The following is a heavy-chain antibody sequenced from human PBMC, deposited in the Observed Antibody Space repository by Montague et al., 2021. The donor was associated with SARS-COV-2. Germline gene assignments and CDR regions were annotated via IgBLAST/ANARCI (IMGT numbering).Heavy chain of an antibody. Sequence: SETRSLTCAVHGTSFSGYYWNWIRQPPGKGLEWIGEINHGGSTKYSPSLKSRLTISADTSKNQFSLKLTSVAAADTAVYYCARLRDGVVPSPILGVGPYYAYDHMDDWGRGTMVTVSS. V-gene: IGHV4-34*01. CDR3: ARLRDGVVPSPILGVGPYYAYDHMDD. CDR1: GTSFSGYY. D-gene: IGHD3-10*01. J-gene: IGHJ6*03. CDR2: INHGGST.